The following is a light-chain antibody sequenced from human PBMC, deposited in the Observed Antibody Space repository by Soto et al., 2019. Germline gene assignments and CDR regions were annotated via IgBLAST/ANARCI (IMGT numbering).Light chain of an antibody. J-gene: IGKJ1*01. V-gene: IGKV3D-20*02. CDR3: QHYNNWWT. Sequence: DILLTQSPCTLSLSPGERATLSCRAGQSVRGTSLAWYQQKPGQAPRLPIYDASSRATGIPDRFSGGGSGTDFTLTISRLEPEDFAVYYCQHYNNWWTFGQGTKVDIK. CDR2: DAS. CDR1: QSVRGTS.